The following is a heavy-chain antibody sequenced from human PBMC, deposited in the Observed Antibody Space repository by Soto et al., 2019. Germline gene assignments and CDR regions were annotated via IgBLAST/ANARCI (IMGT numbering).Heavy chain of an antibody. CDR1: GYTSTSYA. Sequence: ASVKVSCKASGYTSTSYAMHWVRQAPGQRLEWMGWINAGNGNTKYSQKFQGRVTITRDTSASTAYMELSSLRSEDTAVYYCASLVGALRPIDYWGQGTLVTVSS. CDR3: ASLVGALRPIDY. V-gene: IGHV1-3*01. J-gene: IGHJ4*02. D-gene: IGHD1-26*01. CDR2: INAGNGNT.